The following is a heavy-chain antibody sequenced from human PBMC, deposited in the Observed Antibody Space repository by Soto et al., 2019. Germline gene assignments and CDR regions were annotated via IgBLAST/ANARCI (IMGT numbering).Heavy chain of an antibody. J-gene: IGHJ6*02. V-gene: IGHV3-64D*06. CDR2: ISSNGGST. Sequence: PGGSLRLSCSASGFTFSSYAMHWVRQAPGKGLEYVSAISSNGGSTYYADSVKGRITISRDNSKNKPYLQMSSLRAEDTAVYYCVKDFSTMIVVAPLYYYYYGMDVWGQGTTVTVSS. CDR3: VKDFSTMIVVAPLYYYYYGMDV. D-gene: IGHD3-22*01. CDR1: GFTFSSYA.